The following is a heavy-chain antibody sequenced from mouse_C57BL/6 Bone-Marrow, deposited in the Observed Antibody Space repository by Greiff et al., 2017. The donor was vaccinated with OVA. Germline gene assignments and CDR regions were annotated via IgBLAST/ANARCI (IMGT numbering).Heavy chain of an antibody. D-gene: IGHD2-12*01. V-gene: IGHV1-69*01. Sequence: VQLQQPGAELVMPGASVKLSCKASGYTFTSYWMHWVKQRPGQGLEWIGEIDPSDSYTNYNQKFKGKSTLTVDKSSSTAYMQLSSLTSEDSAVYYCASHRYCYGDAMDYWGQGTSVTVSS. CDR3: ASHRYCYGDAMDY. J-gene: IGHJ4*01. CDR1: GYTFTSYW. CDR2: IDPSDSYT.